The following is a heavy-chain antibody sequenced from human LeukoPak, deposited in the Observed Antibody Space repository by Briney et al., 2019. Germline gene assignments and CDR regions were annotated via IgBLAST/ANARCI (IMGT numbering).Heavy chain of an antibody. CDR3: AKYDLEGYCSGGSCYNLHY. J-gene: IGHJ4*02. D-gene: IGHD2-15*01. CDR2: SIPIVGMA. CDR1: VGTFSSYA. V-gene: IGHV1-69*10. Sequence: ASVKVSCKASVGTFSSYAISWVRQAPGQGLEWMGGSIPIVGMANYEQKFQGRVPSTADKSTSTAYMELRSLRSEDTAVYYCAKYDLEGYCSGGSCYNLHYWGQGTLVTVSS.